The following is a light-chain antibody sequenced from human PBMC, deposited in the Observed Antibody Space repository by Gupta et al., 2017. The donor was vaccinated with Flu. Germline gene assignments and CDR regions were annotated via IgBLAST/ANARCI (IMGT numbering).Light chain of an antibody. J-gene: IGKJ1*01. CDR3: QQYNSYSVT. CDR1: QSISTW. Sequence: VGDRVTITCRASQSISTWLAWYQQKPGKAPKLLIYYASNLESGVPSRFSGSGSGTEFTLTISSLQPDDFATYYCQQYNSYSVTFGQGTKVEIK. V-gene: IGKV1-5*03. CDR2: YAS.